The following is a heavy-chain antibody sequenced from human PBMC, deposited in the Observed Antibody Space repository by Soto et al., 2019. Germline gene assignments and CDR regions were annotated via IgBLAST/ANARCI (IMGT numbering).Heavy chain of an antibody. CDR3: ALALGPTTGLDY. CDR1: GASTVSHYH. D-gene: IGHD1-26*01. Sequence: QVQLQESGPGLVKPSQTLSLTCSVSGASTVSHYHWTWIRQPPGKGLEWMGYIFNSGTTFYNPSLTSRLSISMDTSGNHFSLELRSVTAADTAVYYCALALGPTTGLDYWVQGTMVTVS. V-gene: IGHV4-31*02. CDR2: IFNSGTT. J-gene: IGHJ4*02.